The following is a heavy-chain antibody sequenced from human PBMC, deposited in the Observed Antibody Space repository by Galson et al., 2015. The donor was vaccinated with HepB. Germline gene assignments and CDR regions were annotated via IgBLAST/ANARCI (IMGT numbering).Heavy chain of an antibody. CDR2: INPSGGST. V-gene: IGHV1-46*04. D-gene: IGHD6-19*01. Sequence: VSCKASGYTFTSYYMHWVRQAPGQGLEWMGIINPSGGSTSYAQKLQGRVTMTRDTSTSTVYMELSSLRSEDTAVYYCARAPSIAVAGLNDAFDIWGQGTMVTVSS. J-gene: IGHJ3*02. CDR1: GYTFTSYY. CDR3: ARAPSIAVAGLNDAFDI.